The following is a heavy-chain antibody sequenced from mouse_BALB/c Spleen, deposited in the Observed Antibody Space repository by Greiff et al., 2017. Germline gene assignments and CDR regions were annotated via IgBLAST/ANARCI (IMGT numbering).Heavy chain of an antibody. Sequence: VKLMESGAELMKPGASVKISCKATGYTFSSYWIEWVKQRPGHGLEWIGEILPGSGSTNYNEKFKGKATFTADTSSNTAYMQLSSLTSEDSAVYYCARTPYGRYFDVWGAGTTVTVSS. V-gene: IGHV1-9*01. J-gene: IGHJ1*01. CDR1: GYTFSSYW. CDR2: ILPGSGST. D-gene: IGHD1-1*01. CDR3: ARTPYGRYFDV.